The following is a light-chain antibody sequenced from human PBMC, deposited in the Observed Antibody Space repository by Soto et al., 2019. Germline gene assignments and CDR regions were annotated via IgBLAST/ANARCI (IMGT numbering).Light chain of an antibody. Sequence: EIVMTPSPATLSVSPGERATLSCRASQSVSSNLAWYQQKPGQAPRLLIYGASTRATGIPARFSGSGSGTDFTLTISRLEPEDFAVYYCQQYGSLSWTFGQGTKVDIK. CDR2: GAS. V-gene: IGKV3-15*01. J-gene: IGKJ1*01. CDR1: QSVSSN. CDR3: QQYGSLSWT.